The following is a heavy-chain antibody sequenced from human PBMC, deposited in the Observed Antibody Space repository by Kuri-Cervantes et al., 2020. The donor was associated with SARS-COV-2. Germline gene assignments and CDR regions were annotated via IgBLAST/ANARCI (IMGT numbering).Heavy chain of an antibody. D-gene: IGHD3-22*01. V-gene: IGHV3-30*02. CDR2: IRYDGSNK. CDR1: GFTFSSYG. Sequence: GGSLRLSCAASGFTFSSYGMHWVRQAPGKGLEWVAFIRYDGSNKYYADSVKGRFTISRDNSKNTLYLQMNSLRAEDTAVYCCARAPRGGYYDSSDHFDYWGQGTLVTVSS. CDR3: ARAPRGGYYDSSDHFDY. J-gene: IGHJ4*02.